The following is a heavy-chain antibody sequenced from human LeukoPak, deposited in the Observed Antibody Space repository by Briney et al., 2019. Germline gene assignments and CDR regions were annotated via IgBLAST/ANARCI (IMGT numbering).Heavy chain of an antibody. J-gene: IGHJ4*02. CDR2: ISTSSSYI. CDR3: AREVENTSGWYSHFDY. D-gene: IGHD6-19*01. Sequence: PGGSLRLSCAAPGFSFSSYSMNWVRQAPGKGLEWVSSISTSSSYIYYADSVKGRFTISRDNAKNSLYLQMNSLRAEDTAVYYCAREVENTSGWYSHFDYWGQGTLVTVSS. CDR1: GFSFSSYS. V-gene: IGHV3-21*01.